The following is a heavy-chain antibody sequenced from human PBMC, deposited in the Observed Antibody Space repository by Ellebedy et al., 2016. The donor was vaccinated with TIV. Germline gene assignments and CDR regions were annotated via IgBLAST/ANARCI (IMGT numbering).Heavy chain of an antibody. CDR3: ATAVAGRYAFDI. D-gene: IGHD6-19*01. CDR1: GYTLTELS. J-gene: IGHJ3*02. V-gene: IGHV1-24*01. Sequence: ASVKVSXXVSGYTLTELSMHWVRQAPGKGLEWMGGFDPEDGETIYAQKFQGRVTMTEDTSTDTAYMELSSLRSEDTAVYYCATAVAGRYAFDIWGQGTMVTVSS. CDR2: FDPEDGET.